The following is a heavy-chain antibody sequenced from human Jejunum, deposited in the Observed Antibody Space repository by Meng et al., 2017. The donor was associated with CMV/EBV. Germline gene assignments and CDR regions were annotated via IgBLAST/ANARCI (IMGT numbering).Heavy chain of an antibody. D-gene: IGHD5-12*01. CDR1: GFTVTSNY. V-gene: IGHV3-66*01. J-gene: IGHJ4*02. Sequence: EVQLVECGGGLVLPGGSLRLSCAVSGFTVTSNYMSWVSQTPGRGLEWVSVIHIDGSTYYADSVKGRFTISRDNFKNIMYLQMNSLGVEDTAVFYCARTVATSHNYYFVQWGQGTLVTVSS. CDR2: IHIDGST. CDR3: ARTVATSHNYYFVQ.